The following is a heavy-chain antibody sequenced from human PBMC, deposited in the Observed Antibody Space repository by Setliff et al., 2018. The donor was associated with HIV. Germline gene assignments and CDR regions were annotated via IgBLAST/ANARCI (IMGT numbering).Heavy chain of an antibody. V-gene: IGHV4-61*02. CDR3: ASDISPDDGYNRLHYFDY. Sequence: SETLSLTCTVSGGSIGSGSYYWTWIRQPAGKGLEWIGRIYTSGSTNYNPSLKSRVTMSVDTSKNQFSLKLSSVTAADTAVYYCASDISPDDGYNRLHYFDYWGQGTLVTVSS. CDR2: IYTSGST. J-gene: IGHJ4*02. CDR1: GGSIGSGSYY. D-gene: IGHD5-12*01.